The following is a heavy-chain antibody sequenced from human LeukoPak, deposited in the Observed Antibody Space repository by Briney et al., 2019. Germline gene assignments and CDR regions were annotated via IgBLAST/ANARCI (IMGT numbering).Heavy chain of an antibody. Sequence: PSETLSLTCTVSGGSISSSSYYWGWIRQPPGKGLEWIGSIYYSGSTYYNPSLKSRVTISVDTSKNQFSLKLSSVTAADTAVYYCARGLDYYDKDWFDPWGQGTLVTVSS. CDR3: ARGLDYYDKDWFDP. D-gene: IGHD3-22*01. CDR2: IYYSGST. J-gene: IGHJ5*02. CDR1: GGSISSSSYY. V-gene: IGHV4-39*07.